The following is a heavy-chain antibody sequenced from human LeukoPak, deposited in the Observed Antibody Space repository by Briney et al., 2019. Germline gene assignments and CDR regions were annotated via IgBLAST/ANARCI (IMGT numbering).Heavy chain of an antibody. CDR3: ARDRIRCCCTLFGVVIIPGY. J-gene: IGHJ4*02. V-gene: IGHV1-18*01. CDR1: GYTFTSYG. CDR2: ISAYNGNT. Sequence: ASVTVSSKASGYTFTSYGISWVRPAPGQGLEWTGCISAYNGNTREAPKHQGRGPITTDAATSTAYMELRSLRSDDTAVYYCARDRIRCCCTLFGVVIIPGYWGQGTLVTVSS. D-gene: IGHD3-3*01.